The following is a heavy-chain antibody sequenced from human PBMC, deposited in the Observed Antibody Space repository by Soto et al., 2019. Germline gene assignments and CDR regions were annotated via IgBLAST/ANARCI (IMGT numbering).Heavy chain of an antibody. D-gene: IGHD2-15*01. CDR1: GFTFSHAW. V-gene: IGHV3-15*01. CDR3: CVVKRLDQYSTSGYWFDP. CDR2: IKSKADGETK. J-gene: IGHJ5*02. Sequence: LRLSCAASGFTFSHAWMSWVRQAPGKRLEWVGRIKSKADGETKDYGAPVRGRFTISRDDAKDTLYLQMNSLRIEDTAVYYCCVVKRLDQYSTSGYWFDPWGPGTLVTVSS.